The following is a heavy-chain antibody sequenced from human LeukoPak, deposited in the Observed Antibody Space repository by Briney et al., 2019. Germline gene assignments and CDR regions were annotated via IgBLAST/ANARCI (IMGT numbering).Heavy chain of an antibody. CDR2: IKQDGSEK. Sequence: GGSLRLSCAASGFTFSSYWMSWVRQAPGKGLEWVANIKQDGSEKYYVDSVKGRFTISRDNAKNSLYLQMNSLRAEDTAVYYCAKDLVAPGGSGSYFLRGGRDHNYYYYYMDVWGKGTTVTVSS. CDR3: AKDLVAPGGSGSYFLRGGRDHNYYYYYMDV. J-gene: IGHJ6*03. D-gene: IGHD3-10*01. CDR1: GFTFSSYW. V-gene: IGHV3-7*01.